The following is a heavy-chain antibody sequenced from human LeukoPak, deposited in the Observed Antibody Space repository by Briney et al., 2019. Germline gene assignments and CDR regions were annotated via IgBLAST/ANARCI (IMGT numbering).Heavy chain of an antibody. CDR2: ISGSGGST. CDR1: GFTLSSYA. J-gene: IGHJ6*03. Sequence: GGSLRLSCAASGFTLSSYAMSWVRQAPGKGLEWVSAISGSGGSTYYADSVKGRFTISRDNSKNTLYLQMNSLRAEDTAVYYCAKGRAYYDFWSGPVLHFYYMDVWGKGTTVTVSS. CDR3: AKGRAYYDFWSGPVLHFYYMDV. D-gene: IGHD3-3*01. V-gene: IGHV3-23*01.